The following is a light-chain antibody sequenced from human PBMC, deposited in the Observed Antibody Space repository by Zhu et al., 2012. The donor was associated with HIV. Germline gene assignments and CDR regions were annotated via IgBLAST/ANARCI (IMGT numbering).Light chain of an antibody. CDR3: QQLNSYPLFT. Sequence: QLTQSPAFLSASVGDRVTITCRASETISRYLAWYQQKPGKAPKLLIHDTSTLQSGVPSTFSGSGSGTEFTLTISSLQPEDFATYYCQQLNSYPLFTFGPGTKVDIK. J-gene: IGKJ3*01. CDR1: ETISRY. V-gene: IGKV1-9*01. CDR2: DTS.